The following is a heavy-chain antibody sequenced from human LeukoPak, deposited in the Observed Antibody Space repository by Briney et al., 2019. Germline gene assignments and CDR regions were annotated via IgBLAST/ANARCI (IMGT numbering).Heavy chain of an antibody. V-gene: IGHV1-69*05. CDR2: IIPIFGTA. CDR3: AQALGYCSSTSCLNWFDP. Sequence: GASVKVFCKASGGTFSSYAISWVRQAPGQGLEWMGGIIPIFGTANCAQKFQGRVTITTDESTSTAYMELSSLRSEDTAVYYCAQALGYCSSTSCLNWFDPWGQGTLVTVSS. J-gene: IGHJ5*02. D-gene: IGHD2-2*01. CDR1: GGTFSSYA.